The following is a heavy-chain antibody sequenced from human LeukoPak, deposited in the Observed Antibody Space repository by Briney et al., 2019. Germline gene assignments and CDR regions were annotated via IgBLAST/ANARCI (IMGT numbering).Heavy chain of an antibody. Sequence: SETLSLTCTVSGGSISSSSYYWGWIRQPPGKGLEWIGSIYYSGSTYYNPSPKSRVTISVDTSKNQFSLKLSSVTAADTAVYYCARVVVGAENFDYWGQGTLVTVSS. CDR1: GGSISSSSYY. CDR2: IYYSGST. CDR3: ARVVVGAENFDY. V-gene: IGHV4-39*07. D-gene: IGHD1-26*01. J-gene: IGHJ4*02.